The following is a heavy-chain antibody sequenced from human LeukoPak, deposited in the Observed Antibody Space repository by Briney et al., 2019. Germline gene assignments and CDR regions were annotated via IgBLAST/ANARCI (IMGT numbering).Heavy chain of an antibody. V-gene: IGHV3-66*01. Sequence: GGSLRLSCAASGFTVSSNYMSWVRQAPGKGLEWVSVIYSGGSTNYADSVKGRFTISRDNSKNTLYLQMNSLRAEDTAVYYCARDSPRTGRYFDWLLFGYWGQGTLVTVSS. CDR3: ARDSPRTGRYFDWLLFGY. CDR2: IYSGGST. CDR1: GFTVSSNY. J-gene: IGHJ4*02. D-gene: IGHD3-9*01.